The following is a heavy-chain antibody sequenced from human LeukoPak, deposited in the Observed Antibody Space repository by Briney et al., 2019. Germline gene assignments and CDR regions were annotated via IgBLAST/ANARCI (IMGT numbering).Heavy chain of an antibody. J-gene: IGHJ4*02. CDR2: IYYSGST. CDR3: ARQGGDTAMAYYFDY. D-gene: IGHD5-18*01. CDR1: GGSISSSSYY. V-gene: IGHV4-39*01. Sequence: PSETLSLTCTVSGGSISSSSYYWGWIRQPPGKGLEWIGSIYYSGSTYYNPSLKSRVTISVDTSKNQFSLKLSSVTAADTAVYHCARQGGDTAMAYYFDYWGQGTLVTVSS.